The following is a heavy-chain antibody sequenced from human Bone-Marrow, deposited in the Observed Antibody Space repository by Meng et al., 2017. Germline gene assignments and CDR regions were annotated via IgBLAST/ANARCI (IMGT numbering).Heavy chain of an antibody. CDR1: GGSTSSSSYY. CDR3: ARVMWELSPDAFDI. J-gene: IGHJ3*02. CDR2: IYYSGST. Sequence: SETLSLTCTVPGGSTSSSSYYWGWIRQPPGKGREWIGSIYYSGSTYYNPSLKSRVTISVDTSKNQFSLKLSSVTATDTAVYYCARVMWELSPDAFDIWGQGTMVTVSS. D-gene: IGHD3-16*02. V-gene: IGHV4-39*07.